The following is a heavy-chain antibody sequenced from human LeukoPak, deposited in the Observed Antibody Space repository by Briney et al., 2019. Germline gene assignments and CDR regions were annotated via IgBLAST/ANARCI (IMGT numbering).Heavy chain of an antibody. CDR2: INEDGSEK. CDR3: ARALAVAGRIYYFDY. D-gene: IGHD6-19*01. V-gene: IGHV3-7*01. Sequence: GGSLRLSCAASGFTVSSNYMSWVRQAPGKGLEWVANINEDGSEKYYADSVEGRFTISRDNAKNSLDLQMNSLRAEDTAVYYCARALAVAGRIYYFDYWGQGTLVTVSS. CDR1: GFTVSSNY. J-gene: IGHJ4*02.